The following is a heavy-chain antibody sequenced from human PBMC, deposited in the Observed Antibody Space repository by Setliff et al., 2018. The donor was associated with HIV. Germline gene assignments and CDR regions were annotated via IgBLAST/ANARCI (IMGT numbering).Heavy chain of an antibody. D-gene: IGHD4-17*01. CDR2: IYHSGST. CDR1: GGSISSTNW. CDR3: ARLTTGAALDI. J-gene: IGHJ3*02. Sequence: SETLSLTCAVSGGSISSTNWWSWVRQPPGKGLEWIGEIYHSGSTNYKPSLKSRVTISVDKSKNQFSLKLSSVTAADTAVYYCARLTTGAALDIWGQGTMVTVTS. V-gene: IGHV4-4*02.